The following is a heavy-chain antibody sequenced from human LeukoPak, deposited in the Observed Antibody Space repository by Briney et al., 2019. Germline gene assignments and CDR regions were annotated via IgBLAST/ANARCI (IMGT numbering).Heavy chain of an antibody. CDR3: ARGRRTNWFDP. CDR1: GYSISSGYY. CDR2: INHSGST. V-gene: IGHV4-38-2*02. Sequence: PSETLSLTCTVSGYSISSGYYWGWIRQPPGKGLGWIGEINHSGSTNYNPSLKSRVTISVDTSKNQFSLKLSSVTAADTAVYYCARGRRTNWFDPWGQGTLVTVSS. J-gene: IGHJ5*02.